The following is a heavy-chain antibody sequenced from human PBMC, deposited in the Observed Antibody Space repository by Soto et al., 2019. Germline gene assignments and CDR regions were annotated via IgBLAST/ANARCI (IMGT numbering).Heavy chain of an antibody. J-gene: IGHJ6*02. CDR1: GYTFTSYA. V-gene: IGHV1-3*01. CDR2: INAGNGNT. CDR3: ARGRGVAEKMDV. Sequence: ASVKVSCKASGYTFTSYAMHWVRQAPGQRLEWMGWINAGNGNTKYSQKFQGRVTITRDTSASTAYMELSSLRSEDTAVYYCARGRGVAEKMDVWGQGTTVTVS. D-gene: IGHD2-21*01.